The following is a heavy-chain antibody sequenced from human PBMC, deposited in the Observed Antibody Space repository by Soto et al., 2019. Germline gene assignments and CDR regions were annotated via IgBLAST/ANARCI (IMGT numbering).Heavy chain of an antibody. CDR3: ARGITMVRGVIHTPYFDY. Sequence: QVQLQESGPGLVKPSQTLSLTCTVSGGSINSGGYYWSWIRQHPGKGLEWIGYIYNSGSTYYNPSLKSGVTISVDTSKNQFSLKLSSVTAADTAVYCCARGITMVRGVIHTPYFDYWGQGTLVTVSS. J-gene: IGHJ4*02. D-gene: IGHD3-10*01. V-gene: IGHV4-31*03. CDR2: IYNSGST. CDR1: GGSINSGGYY.